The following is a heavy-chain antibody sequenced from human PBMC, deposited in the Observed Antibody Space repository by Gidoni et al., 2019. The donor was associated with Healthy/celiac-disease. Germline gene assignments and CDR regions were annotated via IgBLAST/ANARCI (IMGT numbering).Heavy chain of an antibody. Sequence: EVQLLESGGGLVQPGGSLSLSCAASGFTFRSYAMRWVRQAPGKGLEWVSAISGSGGSTYYADSVKGRFTISRDNSKNTLYLQMNSLRAEDTAVYYCAKAGDSSSASYYFDYWGQGTLVTVSS. CDR1: GFTFRSYA. J-gene: IGHJ4*02. D-gene: IGHD6-6*01. CDR2: ISGSGGST. V-gene: IGHV3-23*01. CDR3: AKAGDSSSASYYFDY.